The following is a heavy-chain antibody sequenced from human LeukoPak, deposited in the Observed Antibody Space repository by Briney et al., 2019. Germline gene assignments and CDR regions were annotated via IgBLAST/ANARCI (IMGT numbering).Heavy chain of an antibody. V-gene: IGHV4-38-2*02. CDR3: ARLPRRGGYSYGFDY. D-gene: IGHD5-18*01. CDR1: GYSISSGYY. Sequence: PSETLSLTCTVSGYSISSGYYWGWIRQPPGKGLEWIGSIYHSGSTYYNPSLKSRVTISVDTSKNQFSLKLSSVTAADTAVYYCARLPRRGGYSYGFDYWGQGTLVTVSS. J-gene: IGHJ4*02. CDR2: IYHSGST.